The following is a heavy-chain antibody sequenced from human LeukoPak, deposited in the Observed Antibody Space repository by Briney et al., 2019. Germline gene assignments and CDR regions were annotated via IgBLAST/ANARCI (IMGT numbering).Heavy chain of an antibody. V-gene: IGHV4-61*02. J-gene: IGHJ6*03. CDR1: GDSISSGSYY. CDR3: ARVCAPCSGWHYYMDV. Sequence: PSETLSLTCTVSGDSISSGSYYWSWIRQPAGKGLEWIGRIYTSGRTYYNPSLKSRVTISVDTSKNQFSLKLSSVTAADTAVYYCARVCAPCSGWHYYMDVWGKGTTVTVSS. D-gene: IGHD6-19*01. CDR2: IYTSGRT.